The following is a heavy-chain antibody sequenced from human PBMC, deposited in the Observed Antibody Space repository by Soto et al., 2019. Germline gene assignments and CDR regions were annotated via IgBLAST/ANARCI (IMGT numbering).Heavy chain of an antibody. Sequence: SETLSLTCAVSGGSISSGGYSWSWIRQPPGKGLEWIGYIYHSGSTYYNPSLKSRVTISVDRSKNQFSLKLSSVTAADTAVYYCARAYYDILTGYPGNWFDPWGQGTLVTVSS. D-gene: IGHD3-9*01. J-gene: IGHJ5*02. V-gene: IGHV4-30-2*01. CDR1: GGSISSGGYS. CDR2: IYHSGST. CDR3: ARAYYDILTGYPGNWFDP.